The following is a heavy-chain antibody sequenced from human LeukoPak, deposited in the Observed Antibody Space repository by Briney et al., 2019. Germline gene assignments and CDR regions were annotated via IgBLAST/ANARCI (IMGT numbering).Heavy chain of an antibody. CDR2: INTDGSST. V-gene: IGHV3-74*01. J-gene: IGHJ4*02. CDR1: GFTFSSYW. Sequence: PGGSLRLSCAASGFTFSSYWMHWVRQAPGKGLVWVSRINTDGSSTSYADSVKGRFTISRDNAKNTLYLQMNSLRAEDTAVYYCARGTYYDFWSALGEIDYWGQGTLVTVSS. D-gene: IGHD3-3*01. CDR3: ARGTYYDFWSALGEIDY.